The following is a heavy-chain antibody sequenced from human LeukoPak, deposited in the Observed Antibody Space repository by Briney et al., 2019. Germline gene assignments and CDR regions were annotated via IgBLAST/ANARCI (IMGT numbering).Heavy chain of an antibody. CDR1: GGSFSGYY. Sequence: SETLPLTCAVYGGSFSGYYWSWIRLPPGKGLEWIGEINHSGSTNYNPSLKSRVTISVDTSKNQFSLKLSSVTAADTAVYYCARGGPDLYYFDYWGQGTLVTVSS. CDR2: INHSGST. V-gene: IGHV4-34*01. CDR3: ARGGPDLYYFDY. J-gene: IGHJ4*02. D-gene: IGHD1-14*01.